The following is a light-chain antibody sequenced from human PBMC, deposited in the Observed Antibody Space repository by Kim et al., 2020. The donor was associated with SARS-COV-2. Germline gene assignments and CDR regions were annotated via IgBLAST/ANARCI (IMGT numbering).Light chain of an antibody. CDR2: SAS. Sequence: SPGERATLSCRASQTVTSNYLAWDQQKPGQAPRLLSYSASSGATGISDRFSGSGSGTDFTLTISRLEPEDFAVYYCQQYGSSPATFGQGTKMDIK. V-gene: IGKV3-20*01. CDR3: QQYGSSPAT. CDR1: QTVTSNY. J-gene: IGKJ1*01.